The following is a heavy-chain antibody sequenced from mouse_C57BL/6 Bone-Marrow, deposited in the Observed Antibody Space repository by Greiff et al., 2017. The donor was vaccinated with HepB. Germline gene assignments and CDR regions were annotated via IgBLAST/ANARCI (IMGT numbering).Heavy chain of an antibody. CDR2: INPGSGGT. CDR1: GYAFTNYL. D-gene: IGHD3-2*02. CDR3: AIQLRLRLPWFAY. J-gene: IGHJ3*01. Sequence: QVQLQQSGAELVRPGPSVKVSCKASGYAFTNYLIEWVKQRPGQGLEWIGVINPGSGGTNYNEKFKGKATLTADKSSSTTYMQLSSLTSEDSAVYFCAIQLRLRLPWFAYWGQGTLVTVSA. V-gene: IGHV1-54*01.